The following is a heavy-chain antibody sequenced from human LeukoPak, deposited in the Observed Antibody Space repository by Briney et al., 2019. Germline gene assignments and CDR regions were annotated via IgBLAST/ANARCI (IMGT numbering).Heavy chain of an antibody. Sequence: GGSLRLSCAASGFTFSSYAMSWVRQAPGKGLEWVANIKQDGREKYYVDPVKGRFTISRDNAKNSLYLQMSSLRADDTAVYYCARGGAPYCTSTSCYEDWFDPWGQGTLVTVSS. D-gene: IGHD2-2*01. CDR1: GFTFSSYA. CDR2: IKQDGREK. V-gene: IGHV3-7*05. J-gene: IGHJ5*02. CDR3: ARGGAPYCTSTSCYEDWFDP.